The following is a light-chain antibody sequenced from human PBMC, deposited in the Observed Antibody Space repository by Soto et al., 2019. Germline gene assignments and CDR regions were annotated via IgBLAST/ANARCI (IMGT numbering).Light chain of an antibody. CDR1: RSISSW. V-gene: IGKV1-5*03. J-gene: IGKJ1*01. CDR3: QQYNSLWT. Sequence: DIKMTQSPSTLSASVGERVTITCRASRSISSWLAWYQQKPGKAPKLLIYKASSLESGVPSRFSGSGSGTEFTLTIISLQPDDFATYYCQQYNSLWTFGQGTKVEIK. CDR2: KAS.